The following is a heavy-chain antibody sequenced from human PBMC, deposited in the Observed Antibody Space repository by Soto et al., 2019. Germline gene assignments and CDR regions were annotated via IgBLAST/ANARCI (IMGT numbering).Heavy chain of an antibody. CDR1: GYTFTSYG. V-gene: IGHV1-18*01. CDR3: ARDSIFGVVTLASEVHYYYYGMDG. CDR2: ISACNGNT. Sequence: ASVKVSCKASGYTFTSYGISWVRQAPGQGLEWMGWISACNGNTNYAQKLQGRVTMTTDTSTSTAYMELRSLRSDDTAVYYCARDSIFGVVTLASEVHYYYYGMDGWGQGTTVTVSS. D-gene: IGHD3-3*01. J-gene: IGHJ6*02.